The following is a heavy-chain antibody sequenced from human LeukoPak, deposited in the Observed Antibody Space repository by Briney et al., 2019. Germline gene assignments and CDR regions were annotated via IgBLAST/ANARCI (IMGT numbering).Heavy chain of an antibody. CDR1: GFTFTNHW. Sequence: GGSLRLSCAASGFTFTNHWMSWVRQAPGKGLEWVANINQGGSEKFYVDSVKGRFTISRDNAKNSLYLQVNSLRAEDTAVYYCAEGTTAWGQGTLVTVSS. V-gene: IGHV3-7*01. CDR2: INQGGSEK. CDR3: AEGTTA. J-gene: IGHJ5*02. D-gene: IGHD2/OR15-2a*01.